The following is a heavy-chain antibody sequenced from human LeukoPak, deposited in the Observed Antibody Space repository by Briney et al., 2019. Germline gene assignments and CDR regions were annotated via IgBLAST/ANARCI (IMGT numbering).Heavy chain of an antibody. CDR1: GFTFSSYA. Sequence: GGSLRLSCAASGFTFSSYAMSWVRQAPGKGLEWVSSISTSSSYIYYADSVKGRFIISRDNAKNSLFLQMNSLRAEDTAVYYCARVLRYCSGGNCYSGGLGYMDVWGKGTTVTISS. CDR2: ISTSSSYI. V-gene: IGHV3-21*04. J-gene: IGHJ6*03. CDR3: ARVLRYCSGGNCYSGGLGYMDV. D-gene: IGHD2-15*01.